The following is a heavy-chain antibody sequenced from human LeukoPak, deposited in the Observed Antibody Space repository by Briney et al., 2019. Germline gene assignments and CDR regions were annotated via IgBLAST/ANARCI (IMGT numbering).Heavy chain of an antibody. V-gene: IGHV4-34*01. D-gene: IGHD3-10*01. CDR1: GGSFSGYY. J-gene: IGHJ5*02. Sequence: PSETLSLTCAVYGGSFSGYYWSWIRQPPGKGLEWIGEINHSGSTNYNPSLKSRVTISVDTSKNQFSLKLSSVTAADTAVYYCARGRGYYDSGSYYNPPNWFDPWGQGTLVTVSS. CDR2: INHSGST. CDR3: ARGRGYYDSGSYYNPPNWFDP.